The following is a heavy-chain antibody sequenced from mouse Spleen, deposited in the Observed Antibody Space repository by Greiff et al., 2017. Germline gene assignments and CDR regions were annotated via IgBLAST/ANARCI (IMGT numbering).Heavy chain of an antibody. CDR3: ARGVTTVVARFDY. D-gene: IGHD1-1*01. Sequence: QVQLQQPGAELVRPGTSVKLSCKASGYTFTSYWMHWVKQRPGQGLEWIGVIDPSDSYTNYNQKFKGKAKLTVDTASSTAYMQLSSLTSEDSAVYYCARGVTTVVARFDYWGQGTTLTVSS. J-gene: IGHJ2*01. CDR2: IDPSDSYT. V-gene: IGHV1-59*01. CDR1: GYTFTSYW.